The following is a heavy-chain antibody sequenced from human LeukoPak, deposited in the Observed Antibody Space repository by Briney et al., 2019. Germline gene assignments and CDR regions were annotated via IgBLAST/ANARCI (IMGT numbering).Heavy chain of an antibody. CDR3: AKEDFSDYYFYYMDV. CDR2: ISGSGINT. J-gene: IGHJ6*03. CDR1: GFTFRSSA. V-gene: IGHV3-23*01. D-gene: IGHD2/OR15-2a*01. Sequence: PGGSLRLSCAASGFTFRSSAMSWVRQAPGKGLEWVSGISGSGINTDYADSVKGRFTISRDNSKNTLYLQMNSLRAEDTAVYYCAKEDFSDYYFYYMDVWGKGTTVTISS.